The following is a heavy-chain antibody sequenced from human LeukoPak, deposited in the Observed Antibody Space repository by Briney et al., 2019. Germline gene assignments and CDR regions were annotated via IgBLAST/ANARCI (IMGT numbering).Heavy chain of an antibody. CDR2: VGASGAHT. CDR3: AKAQRVEAINSDFDY. Sequence: GRSLRLSCAASGFTFTNYAMSWVRQAPGKGLEWVSTVGASGAHTYYADSVKGRFTISRDNSKNTLYLQMNSLRAEGTARYYCAKAQRVEAINSDFDYWGQGALVTVSS. CDR1: GFTFTNYA. D-gene: IGHD1-26*01. J-gene: IGHJ4*02. V-gene: IGHV3-23*01.